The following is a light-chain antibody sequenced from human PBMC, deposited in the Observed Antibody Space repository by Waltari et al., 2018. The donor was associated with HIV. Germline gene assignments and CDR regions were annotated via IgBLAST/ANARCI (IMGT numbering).Light chain of an antibody. Sequence: QSVLTQPPSVSGAPGQRVTISCTGSRSNIGAGYAVHWYQQLPGTAPKLLIYGNINRPSGVPDRFSGSESGTSASLAITGLQAEDEADYYCQSYDSSLSGYVFGTGTKVTVL. V-gene: IGLV1-40*01. CDR1: RSNIGAGYA. J-gene: IGLJ1*01. CDR3: QSYDSSLSGYV. CDR2: GNI.